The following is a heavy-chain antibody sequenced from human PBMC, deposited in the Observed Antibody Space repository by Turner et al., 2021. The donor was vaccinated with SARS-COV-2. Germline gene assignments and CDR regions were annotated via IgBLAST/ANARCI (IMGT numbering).Heavy chain of an antibody. J-gene: IGHJ4*02. CDR1: GFTFISYS. CDR2: IGGSGGSK. D-gene: IGHD3-3*01. Sequence: VLLLESGGGLVLPGTSLTLFCAASGFTFISYSMSWVPKAPRKGVEWVTAIGGSGGSKYYAASVKGRFTIPRDNSKNTLYLQMNSLRAEDTAVYYCAQAGLEISSHFDYWGQGNLVTVSS. CDR3: AQAGLEISSHFDY. V-gene: IGHV3-23*01.